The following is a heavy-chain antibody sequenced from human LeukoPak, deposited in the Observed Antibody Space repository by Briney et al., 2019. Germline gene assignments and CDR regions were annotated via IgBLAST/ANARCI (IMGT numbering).Heavy chain of an antibody. CDR3: AREYVPGLYYYYGMDV. V-gene: IGHV4-30-4*01. CDR1: GGSISSGDYY. J-gene: IGHJ6*02. D-gene: IGHD3-16*01. CDR2: IYYSGST. Sequence: SETLSLTCTVSGGSISSGDYYWSWIRQPPGKGLEWIGYIYYSGSTYYNPSLKSRVTISVDTSKNQFSLKLSSVTAADTAVYYCAREYVPGLYYYYGMDVWGQGTTVTVSS.